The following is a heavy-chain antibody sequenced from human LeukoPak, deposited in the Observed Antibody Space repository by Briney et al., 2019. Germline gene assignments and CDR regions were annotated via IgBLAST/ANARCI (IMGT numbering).Heavy chain of an antibody. J-gene: IGHJ4*02. CDR2: ISWDGGST. Sequence: GGSLRLSCAASGFTFDDYAMHWVRQASGKGLEWVSLISWDGGSTYYADSVKGRFTISRDNSKNSLYLQMNSLRAEDTALYYCANLGYDSSGSGVVDDYWGQGTLVTVSS. CDR3: ANLGYDSSGSGVVDDY. V-gene: IGHV3-43D*04. D-gene: IGHD3-22*01. CDR1: GFTFDDYA.